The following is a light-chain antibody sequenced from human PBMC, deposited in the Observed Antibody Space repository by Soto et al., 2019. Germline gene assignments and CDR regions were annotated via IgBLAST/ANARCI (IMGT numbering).Light chain of an antibody. CDR3: QESYSTS. Sequence: DIQMTQSPSSLSASVGDRVTITCQASQDIGKRLNWYQQKPGKAPKLLIYAASSLQSGVPSRFSGSGSGTDFTLTISSLQPEDIATYYCQESYSTSFGQGTKVDIK. CDR1: QDIGKR. J-gene: IGKJ1*01. CDR2: AAS. V-gene: IGKV1-39*01.